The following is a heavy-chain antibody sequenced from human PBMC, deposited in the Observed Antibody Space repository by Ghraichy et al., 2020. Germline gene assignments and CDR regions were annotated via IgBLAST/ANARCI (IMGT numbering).Heavy chain of an antibody. Sequence: GGSLRLSCAASGFTFSRDGMHWVRQAPGKGLEWVAFIRYDGSNRYYGDSVKGRFTISRDGSKNTVDLQMSSLRVDYTAVYYCAKDLIAEINGGSWFDPWGLGTLVTVSS. CDR3: AKDLIAEINGGSWFDP. CDR1: GFTFSRDG. CDR2: IRYDGSNR. J-gene: IGHJ5*02. V-gene: IGHV3-30*02. D-gene: IGHD7-27*01.